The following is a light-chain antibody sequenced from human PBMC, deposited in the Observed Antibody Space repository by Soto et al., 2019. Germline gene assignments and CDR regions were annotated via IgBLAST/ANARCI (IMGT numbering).Light chain of an antibody. Sequence: EIVLTQSPATLSLPPWVRSTLSCISSQSVSSYLAWYQQKPGQAPRLLIYDASNRATGIPARFSGSGSGTDFTLTISSLEPEDFAVYYCQQRSNWPSITFGQGTRLEIK. CDR1: QSVSSY. CDR3: QQRSNWPSIT. J-gene: IGKJ5*01. V-gene: IGKV3-11*01. CDR2: DAS.